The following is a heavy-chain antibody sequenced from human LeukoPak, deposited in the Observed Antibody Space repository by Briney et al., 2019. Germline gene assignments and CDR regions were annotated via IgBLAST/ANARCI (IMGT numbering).Heavy chain of an antibody. J-gene: IGHJ6*03. D-gene: IGHD5-12*01. CDR2: INPNSGVT. CDR1: GYTFSGCY. Sequence: GASVKVSCKASGYTFSGCYIHWVRQAPGQGLEGMGWINPNSGVTNYAQKLQGRVTITRDTSIDTAYMQLSRLRSDDTAVYYCAKDRYGDYEAPFHYYMDAWGRGTTVTVSS. CDR3: AKDRYGDYEAPFHYYMDA. V-gene: IGHV1-2*02.